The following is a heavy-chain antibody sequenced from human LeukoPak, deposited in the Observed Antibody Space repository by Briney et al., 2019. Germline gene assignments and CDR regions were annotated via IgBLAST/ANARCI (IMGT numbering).Heavy chain of an antibody. D-gene: IGHD3-22*01. CDR3: ARAYRITMIVVPSGGAFDI. CDR2: ISSSGSTI. Sequence: TGGSLRLSCAASGFTFSSYEMNWVRQAPGKGLEWVSYISSSGSTIYYADSVKGRFTISRDNAKNSLYLQMNSLRAEDTAVYYCARAYRITMIVVPSGGAFDIWGQGTMVTVSS. J-gene: IGHJ3*02. V-gene: IGHV3-48*03. CDR1: GFTFSSYE.